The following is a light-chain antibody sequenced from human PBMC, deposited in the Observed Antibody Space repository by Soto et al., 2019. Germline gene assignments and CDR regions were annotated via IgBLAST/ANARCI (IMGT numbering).Light chain of an antibody. J-gene: IGKJ3*01. V-gene: IGKV3-15*01. Sequence: DRVMTQSPATLSVSPGERATLSCRASQSVGSNLAWYQQKPGQAPRLLIFGASSRPIGVPARFSGSRSVTEFTSTINSLQSEDFAVYCCQQYDNLPLTFGPGTKVDFK. CDR1: QSVGSN. CDR3: QQYDNLPLT. CDR2: GAS.